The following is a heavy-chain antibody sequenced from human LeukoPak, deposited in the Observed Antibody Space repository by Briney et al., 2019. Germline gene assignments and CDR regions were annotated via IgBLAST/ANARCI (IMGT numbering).Heavy chain of an antibody. CDR1: GASINSDNHY. V-gene: IGHV4-61*01. D-gene: IGHD3-22*01. CDR3: ARLDYYDGSGYYSFDY. Sequence: PSETLSLTCTVSGASINSDNHYWSWIRQSPGKGLEWLGYYHSGNTDYSPSLKSRVTMSVDTSKNQFSLKLSSVTAADTAVYYCARLDYYDGSGYYSFDYWGQGTLVTVSS. CDR2: YHSGNT. J-gene: IGHJ4*02.